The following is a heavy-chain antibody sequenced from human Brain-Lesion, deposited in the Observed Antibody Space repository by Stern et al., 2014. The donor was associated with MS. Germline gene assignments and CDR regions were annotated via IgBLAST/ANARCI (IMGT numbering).Heavy chain of an antibody. Sequence: QLVESGPGLVKPSETLSLTCTVAGGSVSSTSYAWAWIRQPPGKGLEWIGTIYYSGNTYYSPSLKSRLTISLAPSQNQLSLQLRSVTAADTAVYYCAGEEDIGYCSGGSCTGNWFDPWGQGTLVTVSS. D-gene: IGHD2-15*01. CDR1: GGSVSSTSYA. CDR2: IYYSGNT. CDR3: AGEEDIGYCSGGSCTGNWFDP. J-gene: IGHJ5*02. V-gene: IGHV4-39*02.